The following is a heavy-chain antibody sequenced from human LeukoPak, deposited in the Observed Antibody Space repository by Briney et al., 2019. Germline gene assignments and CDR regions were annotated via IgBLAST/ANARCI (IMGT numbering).Heavy chain of an antibody. CDR1: GGSFSGYY. V-gene: IGHV4-34*01. CDR3: ARGGNGWYFDL. CDR2: TSHRGST. Sequence: SETLSLTCAVYGGSFSGYYWSWIRQPPGKGLEWIGETSHRGSTNYDPSLKSRVTISVDTSKNQFSLKLSSVTAADTAVYYCARGGNGWYFDLWARGTLVTVSS. D-gene: IGHD1-14*01. J-gene: IGHJ2*01.